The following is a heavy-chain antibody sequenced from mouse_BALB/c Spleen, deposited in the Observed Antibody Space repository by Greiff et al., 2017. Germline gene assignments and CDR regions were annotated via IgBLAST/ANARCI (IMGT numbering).Heavy chain of an antibody. J-gene: IGHJ4*01. D-gene: IGHD6-1*01. V-gene: IGHV14-1*02. CDR3: ARGSDYYYAMDY. CDR1: GFNIKDYY. CDR2: IDPENGNT. Sequence: SGAELVRPGALVKLSCKASGFNIKDYYMHWVKQRPEQGLEWIGWIDPENGNTIYDPKFQGKASITADTSSNTAYLQLSSLTSEDTAVYYCARGSDYYYAMDYWGQGTSVTVSS.